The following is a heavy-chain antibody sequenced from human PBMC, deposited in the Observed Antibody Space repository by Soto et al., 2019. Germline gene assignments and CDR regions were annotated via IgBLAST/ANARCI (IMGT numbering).Heavy chain of an antibody. D-gene: IGHD5-12*01. CDR3: AKSPGGLDGYNSDYYGMDV. CDR2: IGGSGTGGRT. V-gene: IGHV3-23*01. J-gene: IGHJ6*02. CDR1: GLTFSTYA. Sequence: EVHLLESGGDLVQPGGSLRLSCTASGLTFSTYAMSWVRQAPGKGLEWVSAIGGSGTGGRTYYAESVKGRFTISRDNSKNTVYLQMNSLIADDTAVYYCAKSPGGLDGYNSDYYGMDVWGQGTTVTVSS.